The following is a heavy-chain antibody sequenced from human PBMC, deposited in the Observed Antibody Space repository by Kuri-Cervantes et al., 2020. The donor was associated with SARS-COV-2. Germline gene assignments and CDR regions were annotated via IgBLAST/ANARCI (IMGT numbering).Heavy chain of an antibody. V-gene: IGHV3-30-3*01. CDR2: ISYDGNTT. CDR1: GFTLSSYA. J-gene: IGHJ4*02. D-gene: IGHD2-21*01. CDR3: ARDRVGVHDC. Sequence: GESLKISCAASGFTLSSYAIHWVRQAPGKGLEWVAFISYDGNTTYYADSVKGRFTISRDNSRNSLFLQMNILRTEDTAIYYCARDRVGVHDCWGQGTLVTVSS.